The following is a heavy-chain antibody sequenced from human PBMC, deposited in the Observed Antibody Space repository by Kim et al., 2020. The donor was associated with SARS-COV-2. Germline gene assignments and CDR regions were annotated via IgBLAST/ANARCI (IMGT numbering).Heavy chain of an antibody. Sequence: GGSLRLSCAASGFTVSSNYMSWVRQAPGKGLEWVSVIYSGGSTYYADSVKGRFTISRDNSKNTLYLQMNSLRAEDTAVYYCARIVYYDFWSADAFDHGWFDPWGQGTLVTVSS. CDR2: IYSGGST. CDR1: GFTVSSNY. J-gene: IGHJ5*02. V-gene: IGHV3-53*01. D-gene: IGHD3-3*01. CDR3: ARIVYYDFWSADAFDHGWFDP.